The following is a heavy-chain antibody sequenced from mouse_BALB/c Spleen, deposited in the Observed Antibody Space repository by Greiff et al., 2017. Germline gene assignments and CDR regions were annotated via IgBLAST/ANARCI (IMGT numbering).Heavy chain of an antibody. Sequence: LQQPGSELVRPGASVKLSCKASGYTFTSYWMHWVKQRHGQGLEWIGNIYPGSGSTNYDEKFKSKGTLTVDTSSSTAYMHLSSLTSEDSAVYYCTILTGPFAYWGQGTLVTVSA. D-gene: IGHD4-1*01. CDR1: GYTFTSYW. CDR2: IYPGSGST. V-gene: IGHV1S22*01. J-gene: IGHJ3*01. CDR3: TILTGPFAY.